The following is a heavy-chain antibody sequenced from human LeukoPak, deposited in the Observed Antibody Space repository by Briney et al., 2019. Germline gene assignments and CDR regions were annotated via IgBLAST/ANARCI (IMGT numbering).Heavy chain of an antibody. J-gene: IGHJ6*02. Sequence: ASVKVSCKVSGYTLTELSMHWVRQAPGKGLEWMGGFDPEDGETIYAQKFQGRATMTEDTSTDTAYMELSSLRSEDTAVYYCATDLMTTVTTFGYYYGMDVWGQGTTVTVSS. CDR1: GYTLTELS. V-gene: IGHV1-24*01. D-gene: IGHD4-17*01. CDR3: ATDLMTTVTTFGYYYGMDV. CDR2: FDPEDGET.